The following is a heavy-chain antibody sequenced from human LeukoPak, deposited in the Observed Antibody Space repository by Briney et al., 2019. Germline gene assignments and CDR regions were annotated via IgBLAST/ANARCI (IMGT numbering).Heavy chain of an antibody. V-gene: IGHV4-34*01. D-gene: IGHD6-19*01. Sequence: ASETLSLTCAVYGGSFSGYYWSWIRQPPGKGLEWIGEINHSGSTNYNPSLKSRVTISVDTSKNQFSLKLSSVTAADTAVYYCARGRMSIAVAGTGIYYYYGMDVWGQGTTVTVSS. CDR3: ARGRMSIAVAGTGIYYYYGMDV. J-gene: IGHJ6*02. CDR2: INHSGST. CDR1: GGSFSGYY.